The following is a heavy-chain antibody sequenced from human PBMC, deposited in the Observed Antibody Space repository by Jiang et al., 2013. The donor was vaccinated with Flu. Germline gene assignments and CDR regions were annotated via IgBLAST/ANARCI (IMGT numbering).Heavy chain of an antibody. CDR3: ARAGGYDAGFDY. J-gene: IGHJ4*02. Sequence: LLKPSETLSLTCTVSGGSISGYYWSWIRQPPGKGLEWIGEINHSGSTNYNPSLKSRVTISVDTSKNQFSLKLSSVTAADTAVYYCARAGGYDAGFDYWGQGTLVTVSS. CDR2: INHSGST. CDR1: GGSISGYY. D-gene: IGHD5-12*01. V-gene: IGHV4-34*01.